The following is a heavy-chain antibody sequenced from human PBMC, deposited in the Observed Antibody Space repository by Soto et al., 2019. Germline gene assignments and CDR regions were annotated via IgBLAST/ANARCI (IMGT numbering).Heavy chain of an antibody. CDR3: ARSGGKYYYDSSGYYDY. CDR2: IIPFVGTA. J-gene: IGHJ4*02. Sequence: SVKVSCKASVVTFSSYAINWVRQAPGQGLEWMGGIIPFVGTANYAQKFQGRVTITADESTRTAYMELSSLKSEDTALYYCARSGGKYYYDSSGYYDYWGQGTLVTVSS. D-gene: IGHD3-22*01. V-gene: IGHV1-69*13. CDR1: VVTFSSYA.